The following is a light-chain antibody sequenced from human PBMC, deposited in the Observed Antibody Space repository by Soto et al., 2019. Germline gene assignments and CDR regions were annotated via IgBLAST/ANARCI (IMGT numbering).Light chain of an antibody. CDR2: DAS. Sequence: EIVLTQSPGTLSLSPGERVTLSCRASQSVSASYLGWYQQKSGQAPRLLIYDASKRPPGTPARFSGSGSGTDFTLTISSLEPEDFAVYYCQQRSNWPRGTFGPGTKVDFK. CDR3: QQRSNWPRGT. CDR1: QSVSASY. V-gene: IGKV3D-20*02. J-gene: IGKJ3*01.